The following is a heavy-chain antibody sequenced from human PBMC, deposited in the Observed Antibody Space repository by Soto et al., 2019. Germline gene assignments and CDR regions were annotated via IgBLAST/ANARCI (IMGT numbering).Heavy chain of an antibody. CDR2: IIPIFGTA. D-gene: IGHD3-16*01. Sequence: SVKVSCKASGGTFSSYAISWVRQAPGQGLEWMGGIIPIFGTANYAQKFQGRVTITADKSTSTAYMELSSLRSEDTAVYYCARYVWGSYYVDYWGQGTLVTAPQ. CDR1: GGTFSSYA. V-gene: IGHV1-69*06. CDR3: ARYVWGSYYVDY. J-gene: IGHJ4*02.